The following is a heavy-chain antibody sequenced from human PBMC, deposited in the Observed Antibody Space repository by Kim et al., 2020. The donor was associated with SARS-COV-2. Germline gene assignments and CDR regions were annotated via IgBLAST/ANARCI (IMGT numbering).Heavy chain of an antibody. CDR2: INTDGSTT. V-gene: IGHV3-74*01. CDR3: ARGGLRSAFDY. J-gene: IGHJ4*02. CDR1: GFTFSSNS. Sequence: GGSLRLSCAASGFTFSSNSMHWVRQAPGKGLMWVSRINTDGSTTDYADSVTDRFTVSRDNAKNTLYLRMNSLRAEDTAVYYCARGGLRSAFDYWGQGTLV. D-gene: IGHD3-10*01.